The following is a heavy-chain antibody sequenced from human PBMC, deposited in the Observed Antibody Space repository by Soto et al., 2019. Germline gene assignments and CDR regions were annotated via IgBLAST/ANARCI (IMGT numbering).Heavy chain of an antibody. Sequence: PGGSLRLSCAASGFTVSSNYMSWVRQAPGKGLEWVSVIYSGGSTYYADSVKGRFTISRDNSKNTLCLQMNSLRAEGTAVYYCARAEPYYDILTSFYYYYGMDVWGQGTTVTVSS. V-gene: IGHV3-66*01. J-gene: IGHJ6*02. CDR3: ARAEPYYDILTSFYYYYGMDV. CDR2: IYSGGST. CDR1: GFTVSSNY. D-gene: IGHD3-9*01.